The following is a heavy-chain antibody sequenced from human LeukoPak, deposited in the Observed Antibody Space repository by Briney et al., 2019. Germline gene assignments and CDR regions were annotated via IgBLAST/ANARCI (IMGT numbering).Heavy chain of an antibody. CDR3: ARDIAAVGSRYYYYGMDV. D-gene: IGHD6-13*01. CDR2: IWYDGSNK. CDR1: GFTFSSYG. V-gene: IGHV3-33*01. Sequence: GRSLRLSCAASGFTFSSYGMHWVRQAPGKGLEWVAVIWYDGSNKYYADSVKGRFTISRDNSKNTLYLQMNSLRAEDTAVYYCARDIAAVGSRYYYYGMDVWGQGTTVTVSS. J-gene: IGHJ6*02.